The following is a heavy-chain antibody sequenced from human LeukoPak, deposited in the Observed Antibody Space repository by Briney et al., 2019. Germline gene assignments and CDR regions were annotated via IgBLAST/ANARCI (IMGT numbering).Heavy chain of an antibody. J-gene: IGHJ4*02. CDR1: GGSFSGYY. V-gene: IGHV4-34*01. D-gene: IGHD3-22*01. CDR3: ARGTDYYDSSGYYF. Sequence: PSETLSLTCAVYGGSFSGYYWSWIRQPPGKGLEWIGEINHSGSTNYNPSLKSRVTISVDTSKNQFSLELSSVTAADTAVYYCARGTDYYDSSGYYFWGQGTLVTVSS. CDR2: INHSGST.